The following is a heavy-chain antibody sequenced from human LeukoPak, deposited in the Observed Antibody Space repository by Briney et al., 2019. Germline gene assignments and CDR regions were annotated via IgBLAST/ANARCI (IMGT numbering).Heavy chain of an antibody. V-gene: IGHV3-33*06. CDR1: GFTFSSYG. J-gene: IGHJ6*03. CDR3: AKDLANMPPSRPGYTDV. Sequence: PGGSLRLSCAASGFTFSSYGMHWVRQAPGKGLEWVAVIWYDGSNKYYADSVKGRFTISRDNSKNTLYLQMNSLRAEDTAVYYCAKDLANMPPSRPGYTDVWGKGTTVTGSS. D-gene: IGHD2-2*01. CDR2: IWYDGSNK.